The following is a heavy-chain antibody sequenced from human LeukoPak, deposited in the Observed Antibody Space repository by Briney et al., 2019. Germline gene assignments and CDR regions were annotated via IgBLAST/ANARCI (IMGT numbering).Heavy chain of an antibody. CDR1: GFTLSSNY. Sequence: GGSLRLSCAASGFTLSSNYLSWVRQAPGKGLVWVSALHSGGHTFYADSVRGRFSISRDISKNALYLQMNNLGPEDTALYYCVRGLSGVSSWYFDLWGRGTLVSVS. CDR2: LHSGGHT. V-gene: IGHV3-53*01. CDR3: VRGLSGVSSWYFDL. D-gene: IGHD7-27*01. J-gene: IGHJ2*01.